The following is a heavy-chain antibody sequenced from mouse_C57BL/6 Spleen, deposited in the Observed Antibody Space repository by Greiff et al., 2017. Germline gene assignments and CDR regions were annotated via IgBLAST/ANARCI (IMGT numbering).Heavy chain of an antibody. CDR1: GFTFSSYC. J-gene: IGHJ2*01. V-gene: IGHV5-6*02. CDR3: ACDYDGYYDY. Sequence: EVKLVESGGDLVKPGGSLKLSCAASGFTFSSYCMSWVRQTPDKGLEWVATISSGGSCTYYPDSVKGRFTISRDNAKNTLYLQMSSLRSEDTAMYYCACDYDGYYDYWGQGTTLTVSS. CDR2: ISSGGSCT. D-gene: IGHD2-4*01.